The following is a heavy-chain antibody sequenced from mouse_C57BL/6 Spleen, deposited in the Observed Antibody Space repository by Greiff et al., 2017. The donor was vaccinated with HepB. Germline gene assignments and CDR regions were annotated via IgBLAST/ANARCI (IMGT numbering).Heavy chain of an antibody. CDR1: GFTFSDYG. CDR3: ARLNYGYYAMDY. D-gene: IGHD1-1*01. J-gene: IGHJ4*01. V-gene: IGHV5-17*01. CDR2: ISSGSSTI. Sequence: EVQLKESGGGLVKPGGSLKLSCAASGFTFSDYGMHWVRQAPEKGLEWVAYISSGSSTIYYADTVKGRFTISRDNAKNTLFLQMTSLRSEDTAMYYWARLNYGYYAMDYWGQGTSVTVSS.